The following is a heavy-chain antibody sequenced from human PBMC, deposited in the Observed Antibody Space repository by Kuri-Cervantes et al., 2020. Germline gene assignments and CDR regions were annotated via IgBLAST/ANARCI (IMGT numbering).Heavy chain of an antibody. CDR2: ISSSSSYI. CDR1: GFTFSSYS. D-gene: IGHD3-10*01. V-gene: IGHV3-21*01. CDR3: ARVYQFGALLYRDYYGMDV. J-gene: IGHJ6*02. Sequence: GESLKIPCAASGFTFSSYSMNWVRQAPGKGLEWVSSISSSSSYIYYADSVKGRFTISRDNAKNSLYLQMNSLRAEDTAVYYCARVYQFGALLYRDYYGMDVWGQGTTVTVSS.